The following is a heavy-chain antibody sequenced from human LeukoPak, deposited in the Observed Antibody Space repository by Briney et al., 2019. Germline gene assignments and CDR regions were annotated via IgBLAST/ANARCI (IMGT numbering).Heavy chain of an antibody. CDR3: AREPTGSYSFDF. CDR2: IYYSGST. V-gene: IGHV4-59*01. CDR1: GGSISSYY. D-gene: IGHD1-26*01. Sequence: ASETLSLTCTVSGGSISSYYWSWIRQPPGKGLEWIGYIYYSGSTNYNPSLKSRVTISVDTSKKQFSLKLSSVTAADTAVYYCAREPTGSYSFDFWGQGTLVTVSS. J-gene: IGHJ4*02.